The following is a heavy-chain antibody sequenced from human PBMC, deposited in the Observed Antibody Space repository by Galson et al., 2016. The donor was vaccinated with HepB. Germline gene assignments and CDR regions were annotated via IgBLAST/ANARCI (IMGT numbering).Heavy chain of an antibody. CDR3: ARGGLTQSGYDSDAFDS. CDR1: GFSFRIFG. D-gene: IGHD5-12*01. V-gene: IGHV3-33*01. J-gene: IGHJ3*01. CDR2: SWYDESKE. Sequence: SLRLSCAASGFSFRIFGIHWVRQPPGQGLEWVAASWYDESKEISAGFEGRFTISRDNSKDTVNLQMNNLRPEDTALYFCARGGLTQSGYDSDAFDSWGQGTLVTVSS.